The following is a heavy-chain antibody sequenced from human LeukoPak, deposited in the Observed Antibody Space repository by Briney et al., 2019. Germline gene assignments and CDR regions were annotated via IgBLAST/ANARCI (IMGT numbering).Heavy chain of an antibody. D-gene: IGHD1-26*01. J-gene: IGHJ4*02. Sequence: GGSLRLSCAASGFTFSGYNMNWVRQAPGKGLEWVSYISSSGSTLYYADSVKGRFTISRDNAKNSLYLQMNSLRADDTAMYYCAREILRDGSYLIEDWGQGILVTVSS. CDR2: ISSSGSTL. CDR1: GFTFSGYN. V-gene: IGHV3-48*01. CDR3: AREILRDGSYLIED.